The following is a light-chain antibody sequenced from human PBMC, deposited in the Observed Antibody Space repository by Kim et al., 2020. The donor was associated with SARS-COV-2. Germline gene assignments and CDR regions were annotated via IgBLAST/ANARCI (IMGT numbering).Light chain of an antibody. CDR1: SSDIGGYNY. CDR3: SSYAGNNNLI. CDR2: EVN. V-gene: IGLV2-8*01. J-gene: IGLJ2*01. Sequence: QSALTQPPSASGSPGQSVTISCTGTSSDIGGYNYVSWYQHHPGEAPKLMIYEVNKRPSGVPDRFSGSKSGNTASLTVSGLQAEDEADYYCSSYAGNNNLIFGGGTQLTVL.